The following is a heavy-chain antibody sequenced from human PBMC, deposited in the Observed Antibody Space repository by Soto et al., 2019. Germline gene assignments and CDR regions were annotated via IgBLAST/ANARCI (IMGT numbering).Heavy chain of an antibody. CDR2: ITSRSSTT. J-gene: IGHJ4*02. V-gene: IGHV3-48*04. CDR1: GFTFNTFG. CDR3: ARNMVPGAADDY. Sequence: DVQLVESGGGLVQPGESLRLTCAASGFTFNTFGMNWVRQAPGKGLEWISYITSRSSTTSYADSVKGRFTISRDNAKKSLYLQMTSLRAEDTAVYYCARNMVPGAADDYWGQGTLVTVSS. D-gene: IGHD2-2*01.